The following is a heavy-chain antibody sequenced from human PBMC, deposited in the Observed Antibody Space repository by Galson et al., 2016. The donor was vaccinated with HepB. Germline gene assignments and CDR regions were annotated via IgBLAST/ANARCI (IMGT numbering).Heavy chain of an antibody. CDR1: GTSFTRYW. Sequence: QSGAEVTKPGESLKISCKGSGTSFTRYWIGWVRQMPGKGLGWRGIIYPVDSDTRYSPSFQGQVTISADKSISTAYLQWSSLKASDTAMYYCVEMSTEDRAVDIWGQGTMVTVSS. J-gene: IGHJ3*02. CDR3: VEMSTEDRAVDI. V-gene: IGHV5-51*01. CDR2: IYPVDSDT. D-gene: IGHD5-24*01.